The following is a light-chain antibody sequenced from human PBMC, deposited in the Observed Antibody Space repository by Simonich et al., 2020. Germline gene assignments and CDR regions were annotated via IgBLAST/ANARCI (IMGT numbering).Light chain of an antibody. CDR3: SSYTSSSTWV. CDR1: SSDVGGYNY. V-gene: IGLV2-14*01. CDR2: DVS. J-gene: IGLJ3*02. Sequence: QSALTQPASVSGSPGQSITISCTGTSSDVGGYNYVSWYQQHPGKAPKLMIYDVSKRPSGVSNRFSGCKSGNTASLTISGLQDEDEADYYCSSYTSSSTWVFGGGTKLTVL.